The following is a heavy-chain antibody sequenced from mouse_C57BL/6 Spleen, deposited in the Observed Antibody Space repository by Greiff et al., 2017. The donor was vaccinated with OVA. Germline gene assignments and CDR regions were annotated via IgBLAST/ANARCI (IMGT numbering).Heavy chain of an antibody. CDR2: IYPRDGST. CDR3: ARPIYDGYLPFAY. CDR1: GYTFTSYD. Sequence: VQLQQSGPELVKPGASVKLSCKASGYTFTSYDINWVKQRPGQGLEWIGWIYPRDGSTKYNAKFKGKATLTVDTSSSTAYMELHSLTSEDSAVYFCARPIYDGYLPFAYWGQGTLVTVSA. J-gene: IGHJ3*01. V-gene: IGHV1-85*01. D-gene: IGHD2-3*01.